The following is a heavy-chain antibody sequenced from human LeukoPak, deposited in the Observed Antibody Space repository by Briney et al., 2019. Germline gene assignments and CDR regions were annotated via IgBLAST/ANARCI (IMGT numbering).Heavy chain of an antibody. V-gene: IGHV4-4*09. J-gene: IGHJ5*02. CDR3: ARQWEDDWFDP. D-gene: IGHD1-26*01. Sequence: SETLSLTCAVSGGSFSGYYWTWVRQSPGRGLEWIGYIYTSGSTNYNPSLKSRVTISVDTSKNQFSLKLSSVTAADTAVYYCARQWEDDWFDPWGQGTLVTVSS. CDR1: GGSFSGYY. CDR2: IYTSGST.